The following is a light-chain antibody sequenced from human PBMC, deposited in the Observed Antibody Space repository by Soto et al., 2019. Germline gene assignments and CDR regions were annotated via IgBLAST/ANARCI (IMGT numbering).Light chain of an antibody. J-gene: IGLJ1*01. CDR3: LLSYCGPSV. CDR1: TGAVSNGHY. Sequence: QGVVTQEPSLTVSPGGTVTFTCGSSTGAVSNGHYPYWFQRKPGQAPRTLIYDTTNRHSLTPARFSSSLLGGKAALTLSGAQPEDEAEYYCLLSYCGPSVFGTATKVTV. CDR2: DTT. V-gene: IGLV7-46*01.